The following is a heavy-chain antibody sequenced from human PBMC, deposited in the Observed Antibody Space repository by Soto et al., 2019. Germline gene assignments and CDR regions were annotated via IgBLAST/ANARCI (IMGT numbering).Heavy chain of an antibody. CDR1: GGSISSGGYS. J-gene: IGHJ4*02. D-gene: IGHD4-17*01. V-gene: IGHV4-30-2*01. CDR2: IYHSGST. Sequence: QLQLQESGSGLVKPSQTLSLTCAVSGGSISSGGYSWSWIRQPPGKGLEWIGYIYHSGSTYYNPSLKSRVTISVDRSQNQFSLKLSSMTAADRAVYYCARAMTTVTTINYWGQGTLVTVSS. CDR3: ARAMTTVTTINY.